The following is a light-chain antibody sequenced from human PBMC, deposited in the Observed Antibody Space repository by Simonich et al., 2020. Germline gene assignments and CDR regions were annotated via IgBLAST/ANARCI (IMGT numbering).Light chain of an antibody. Sequence: ELVMTQSPATLSVSPVESATLFCSATQSVSSNLAWYQQKPGQAPRLLIYGASTRATGIPARFSGSGSGTEFTLTISSMQSEDFAVYYCQQYNNWPPWTFGQGTKVEIK. CDR1: QSVSSN. CDR3: QQYNNWPPWT. J-gene: IGKJ1*01. V-gene: IGKV3-15*01. CDR2: GAS.